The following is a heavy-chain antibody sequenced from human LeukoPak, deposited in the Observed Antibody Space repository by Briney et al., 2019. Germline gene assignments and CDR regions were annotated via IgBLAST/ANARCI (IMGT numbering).Heavy chain of an antibody. CDR1: GYTCTSYG. D-gene: IGHD2-2*02. V-gene: IGHV1-18*01. Sequence: ASVKVSCKASGYTCTSYGISWVRQAPGQGLEWMGWISAYNGNTNYAQKLQGRVTMTTDTSTSTAYMELRRLRSDDTAVYYCAVSRGSSVAAIPHAFDIWGQGTMVTVSS. CDR2: ISAYNGNT. CDR3: AVSRGSSVAAIPHAFDI. J-gene: IGHJ3*02.